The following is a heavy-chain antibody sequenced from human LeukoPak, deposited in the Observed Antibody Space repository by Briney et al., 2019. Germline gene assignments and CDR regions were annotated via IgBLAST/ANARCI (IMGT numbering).Heavy chain of an antibody. CDR2: ISSGGSYI. CDR1: GFTFSTYS. V-gene: IGHV3-21*01. J-gene: IGHJ4*02. CDR3: ARREVGATLGD. D-gene: IGHD1-26*01. Sequence: GGSLRLSCAASGFTFSTYSMDWVRQAPGKGLEWVSSISSGGSYIYHADSVKGRFTISRDNAKNSLYLQMNSQRAEDTAVYYCARREVGATLGDWGQGTLVTVSS.